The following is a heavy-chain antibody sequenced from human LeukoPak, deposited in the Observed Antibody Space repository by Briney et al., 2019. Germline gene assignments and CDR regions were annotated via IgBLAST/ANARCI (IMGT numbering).Heavy chain of an antibody. CDR1: GFTFSSYG. J-gene: IGHJ4*02. D-gene: IGHD3-22*01. CDR2: IWYDGSNK. CDR3: AKDGDYYYSSGYLNY. Sequence: GGSLRLSCAASGFTFSSYGMHWVRQAPGKGLEWVSAIWYDGSNKYYADSVKGRFTISRDNSKNTLYLQMNSLRAEDTAVYYCAKDGDYYYSSGYLNYWGQGTLVTVSS. V-gene: IGHV3-33*06.